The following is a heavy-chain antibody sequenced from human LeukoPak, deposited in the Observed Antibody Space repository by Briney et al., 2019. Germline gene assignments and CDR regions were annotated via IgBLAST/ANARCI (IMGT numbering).Heavy chain of an antibody. CDR2: IDSDGRST. V-gene: IGHV3-74*01. CDR3: AAKVPGLYGMDV. J-gene: IGHJ6*02. CDR1: GFTFRKYY. D-gene: IGHD3-10*01. Sequence: GGSLRLSCAASGFTFRKYYMHWVRQAPGKGLVWVSRIDSDGRSTTYADSVKGRLTISRDNAKNTLYLQMNSLRAEDTAVYYCAAKVPGLYGMDVWGQGTTVTVSS.